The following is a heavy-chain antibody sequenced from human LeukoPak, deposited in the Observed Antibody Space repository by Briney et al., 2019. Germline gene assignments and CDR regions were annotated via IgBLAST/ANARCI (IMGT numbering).Heavy chain of an antibody. V-gene: IGHV3-30*02. D-gene: IGHD3-10*01. Sequence: HSGGSLRLSCAASGFTFNNYGMHWVRQAPGKGLEWVAFIRYDGSNKYYADSVKGRFTISRDKSKNTLYLQMNSLRAEDTAVYYCARGDRGVGFREFVYYYYMDVWGKGTTVTISS. CDR1: GFTFNNYG. CDR2: IRYDGSNK. CDR3: ARGDRGVGFREFVYYYYMDV. J-gene: IGHJ6*03.